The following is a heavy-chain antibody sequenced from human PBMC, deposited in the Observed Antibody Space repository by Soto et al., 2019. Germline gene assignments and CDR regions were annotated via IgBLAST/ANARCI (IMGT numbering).Heavy chain of an antibody. D-gene: IGHD3-3*01. CDR1: GYTFTGYY. V-gene: IGHV1-2*02. Sequence: GASVKVSCKTSGYTFTGYYIYWMRQAPGQGLERMGWINPQSGGTNSAQQFQGRITMTTDTSSSTAYLEVSTLRSDDTAVYYCARAYHYFDFSSNYLDYFDYWGQGTLVTVSS. CDR3: ARAYHYFDFSSNYLDYFDY. J-gene: IGHJ4*02. CDR2: INPQSGGT.